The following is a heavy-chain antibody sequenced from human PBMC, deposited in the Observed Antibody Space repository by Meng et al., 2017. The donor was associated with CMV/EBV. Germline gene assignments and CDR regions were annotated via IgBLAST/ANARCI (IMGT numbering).Heavy chain of an antibody. CDR1: GFTFSSYG. V-gene: IGHV3-30*02. CDR2: IRYDGSNK. CDR3: AKDGRKWEPLMYYFDY. D-gene: IGHD1-26*01. Sequence: GGSLRLSCAASGFTFSSYGMHWVRQAPGKGLEWVAFIRYDGSNKYYADSVKGRFTISRDNSKNTLYLQMNSLRAEDTAVYYCAKDGRKWEPLMYYFDYWGQGTLVTVSS. J-gene: IGHJ4*02.